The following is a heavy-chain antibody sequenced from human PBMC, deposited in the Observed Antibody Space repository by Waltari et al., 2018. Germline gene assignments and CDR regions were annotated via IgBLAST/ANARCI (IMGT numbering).Heavy chain of an antibody. CDR3: ARDLGSRGPRGMDV. D-gene: IGHD2-2*01. CDR1: GFTFSSYR. Sequence: EVQLVESGGGLVKPGGSLRLSCAASGFTFSSYRMNWVRQAPGKGLEWVSSITSSSTYTYDADSVKGLFTISRDNARNSLLVEMKSLRAEDTAVYYCARDLGSRGPRGMDVWGQGTTVIVS. CDR2: ITSSSTYT. V-gene: IGHV3-21*01. J-gene: IGHJ6*02.